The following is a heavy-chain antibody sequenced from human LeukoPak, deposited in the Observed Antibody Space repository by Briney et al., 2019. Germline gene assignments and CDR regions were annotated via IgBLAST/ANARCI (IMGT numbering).Heavy chain of an antibody. CDR2: IRSKAYGGTT. V-gene: IGHV3-49*03. D-gene: IGHD6-13*01. Sequence: GGPLRLSCTASGFTFGDYAMSWFRQAPGKGLEWVGFIRSKAYGGTTEYAASVKGRFTISRDDSKSIAYLQMNSLKTEDTAVYYCTRDRPMRYSSSWYYFDYWGQGTLVTVSS. CDR3: TRDRPMRYSSSWYYFDY. CDR1: GFTFGDYA. J-gene: IGHJ4*02.